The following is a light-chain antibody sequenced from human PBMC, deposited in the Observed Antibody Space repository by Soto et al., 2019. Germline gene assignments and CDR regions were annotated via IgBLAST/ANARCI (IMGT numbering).Light chain of an antibody. CDR3: QQYHNWPPIT. J-gene: IGKJ5*01. CDR2: AAA. Sequence: EIVLTQSPATLSLSPGHRATLSCRASRSVASDLAWYQQKPGQAPRLLIYAAATRATGVPARFSGSGSGTEFTLTISSLQSEDFAVYYCQQYHNWPPITFGQGTRLEIK. CDR1: RSVASD. V-gene: IGKV3-15*01.